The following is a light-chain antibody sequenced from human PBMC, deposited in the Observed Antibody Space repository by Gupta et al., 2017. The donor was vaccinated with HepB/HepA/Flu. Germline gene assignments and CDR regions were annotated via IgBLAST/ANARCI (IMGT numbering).Light chain of an antibody. V-gene: IGKV3-15*01. J-gene: IGKJ1*01. CDR3: QQYNNWLTWT. CDR2: GAS. Sequence: EIVMTQSPATLSVSLGERATLSCRASQSVSSNLAWYQQKPGQAPRLLMYGASTRATGIPARFSGSGSGRAFTLTTSSRQPEDVAVYYCQQYNNWLTWTFGQGTKVEIK. CDR1: QSVSSN.